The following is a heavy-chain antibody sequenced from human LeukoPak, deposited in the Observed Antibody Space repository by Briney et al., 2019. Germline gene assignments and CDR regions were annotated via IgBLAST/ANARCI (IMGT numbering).Heavy chain of an antibody. J-gene: IGHJ5*02. CDR1: GGSFSGYY. Sequence: SETLSLTCAVYGGSFSGYYWSWIRQPPGKGLEWIGEINHSGSTNYNPSLKSRVTISVDTSKNQFSLKLSSVTAADTAVYYCARQVSDTIFGVINWFDPWGQGTLVTVSS. CDR2: INHSGST. CDR3: ARQVSDTIFGVINWFDP. V-gene: IGHV4-34*01. D-gene: IGHD3-3*01.